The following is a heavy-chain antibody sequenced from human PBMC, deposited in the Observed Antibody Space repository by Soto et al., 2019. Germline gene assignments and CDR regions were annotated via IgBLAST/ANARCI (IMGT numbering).Heavy chain of an antibody. V-gene: IGHV3-30-3*01. D-gene: IGHD1-7*01. Sequence: GGSLRLSCAASGFTFSSYAMHWVRQAPGKGLEWVAVISYDGSNKYYADSVKGRFTISRDNSKNTLYLQMNSLRAEDTAVYYCARGLYNWNYEDAFDIWGQGTMVTVSS. CDR3: ARGLYNWNYEDAFDI. CDR1: GFTFSSYA. CDR2: ISYDGSNK. J-gene: IGHJ3*02.